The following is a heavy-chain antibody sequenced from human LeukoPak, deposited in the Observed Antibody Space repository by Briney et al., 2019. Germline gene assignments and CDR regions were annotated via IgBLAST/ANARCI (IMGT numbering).Heavy chain of an antibody. CDR1: GDSVTTTNW. V-gene: IGHV4-4*02. J-gene: IGHJ2*01. Sequence: PSETLSLTCAVSGDSVTTTNWWSWVRQPPGKGLEWIGQFYHSGGINYSPSLKSRVTMSVDKSKNHFYLKLTSVTAADTAVYFCARDKSTIDSRIGYFDLWGRGTLVTVSS. CDR3: ARDKSTIDSRIGYFDL. CDR2: FYHSGGI. D-gene: IGHD3-9*01.